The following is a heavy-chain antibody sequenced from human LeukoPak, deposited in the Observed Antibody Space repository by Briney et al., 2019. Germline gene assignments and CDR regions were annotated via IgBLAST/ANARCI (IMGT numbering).Heavy chain of an antibody. V-gene: IGHV7-4-1*02. CDR3: ARQGPGYCSSTSCYGVDY. CDR2: INTNTGNP. J-gene: IGHJ4*02. CDR1: GYILTNYA. Sequence: GASVKVSCKASGYILTNYAMNWVRQAPGQGLEWMGWINTNTGNPTYAQGFTGRFVFSLDTSVSTAYLQISSLKAEDTAVYYCARQGPGYCSSTSCYGVDYWGQGTLVTVSS. D-gene: IGHD2-2*01.